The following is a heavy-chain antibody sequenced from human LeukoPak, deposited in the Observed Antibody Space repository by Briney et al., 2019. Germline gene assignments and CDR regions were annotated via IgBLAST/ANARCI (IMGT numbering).Heavy chain of an antibody. CDR3: ATDAGDGVPLYYMDV. CDR1: GFTFRTFY. J-gene: IGHJ6*03. D-gene: IGHD3-16*01. Sequence: GGSLRLSCAASGFTFRTFYMNWVRQAPGKGLEGVASIKEDGSEKYYVDSVKGRFTIPRDNAKNSLYLAMNSLRAEDTGLYYCATDAGDGVPLYYMDVWGRGTTVIVSS. CDR2: IKEDGSEK. V-gene: IGHV3-7*01.